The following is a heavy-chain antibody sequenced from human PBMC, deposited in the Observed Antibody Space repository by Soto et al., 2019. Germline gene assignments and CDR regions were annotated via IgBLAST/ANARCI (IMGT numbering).Heavy chain of an antibody. Sequence: PSETLSLTCAVYVGSFSGYYWSWIRKPPGKGLEWIGEINHSGVTNYKPSLKRRVTISVDTSKNQFSLQLKSVTAADTALYYCARFSGSYYYAMDVWGQGSTVTVSS. CDR3: ARFSGSYYYAMDV. J-gene: IGHJ6*02. CDR1: VGSFSGYY. D-gene: IGHD6-19*01. V-gene: IGHV4-34*01. CDR2: INHSGVT.